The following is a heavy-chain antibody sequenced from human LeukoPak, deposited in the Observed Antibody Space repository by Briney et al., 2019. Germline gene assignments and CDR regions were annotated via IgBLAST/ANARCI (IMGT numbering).Heavy chain of an antibody. Sequence: ASVKVSCKASGYTFTSYAMNWVRQAPGQGLEWMGWINTNTGNPTYAQGFTGRFVFSLDTSVSTAYLQISSLKAEDTAVYYCARDEGHDYVWGSYRYNRYFDYWGQGTLVTVSS. CDR3: ARDEGHDYVWGSYRYNRYFDY. D-gene: IGHD3-16*02. J-gene: IGHJ4*02. CDR2: INTNTGNP. CDR1: GYTFTSYA. V-gene: IGHV7-4-1*02.